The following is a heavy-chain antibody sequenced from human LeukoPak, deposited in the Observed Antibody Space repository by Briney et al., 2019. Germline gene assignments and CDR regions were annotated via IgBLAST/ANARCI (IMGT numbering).Heavy chain of an antibody. Sequence: ASVKVSCKASGYTFIGYYMHWVRQAPGQGLEWMGRINPNSGNTGYAQKFQGRVTITRNTSISTVYMELSSLRSEDTAVYYCARDYGGNSGWFDPWGQGTLVTVSS. J-gene: IGHJ5*02. V-gene: IGHV1-8*03. CDR2: INPNSGNT. D-gene: IGHD4-23*01. CDR3: ARDYGGNSGWFDP. CDR1: GYTFIGYY.